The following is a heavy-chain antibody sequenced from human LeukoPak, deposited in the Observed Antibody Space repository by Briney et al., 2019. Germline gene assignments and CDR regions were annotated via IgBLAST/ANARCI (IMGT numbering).Heavy chain of an antibody. Sequence: PGGSLRLSCEASGFTFSSYAMSWVRQAPWKGLEWVSVIYSGGSTYYADSVKGRFTISRDNSKNTLYLQMNSLRAEDTAVYYCARSLYGDYANWFDPWGQGTLVTVSS. CDR1: GFTFSSYA. CDR2: IYSGGST. V-gene: IGHV3-53*01. D-gene: IGHD4-17*01. CDR3: ARSLYGDYANWFDP. J-gene: IGHJ5*02.